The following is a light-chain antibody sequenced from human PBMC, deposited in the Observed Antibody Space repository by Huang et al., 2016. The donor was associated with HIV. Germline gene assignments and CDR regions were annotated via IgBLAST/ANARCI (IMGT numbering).Light chain of an antibody. J-gene: IGKJ1*01. CDR2: EAS. V-gene: IGKV3-11*01. Sequence: EIILTQSPATLSLSPGERATLSCRAGQSVGSYLAWYQQKPGQAPRLLIYEASNRATGIPARFSGGGSGTDFTLTIRGLEPDDFAVYFCQQRSNRTPTTFGQGTKVE. CDR3: QQRSNRTPTT. CDR1: QSVGSY.